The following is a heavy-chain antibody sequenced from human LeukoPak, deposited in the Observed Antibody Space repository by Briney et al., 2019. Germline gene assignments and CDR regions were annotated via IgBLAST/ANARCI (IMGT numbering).Heavy chain of an antibody. J-gene: IGHJ4*02. D-gene: IGHD6-13*01. CDR2: ISGSGSTT. CDR1: GFTFSTYA. CDR3: ASSSSWSSLFDY. Sequence: GGSLRLSCAASGFTFSTYAMSWVRQAPGEGLEWVSTISGSGSTTYSSDSVKGRFTISRDNSKNTLFLQMNSLRAEDTAVYYCASSSSWSSLFDYWGQGTLVTVSS. V-gene: IGHV3-23*01.